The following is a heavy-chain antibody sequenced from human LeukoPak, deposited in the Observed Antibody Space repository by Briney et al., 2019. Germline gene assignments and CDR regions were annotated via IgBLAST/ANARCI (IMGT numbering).Heavy chain of an antibody. J-gene: IGHJ4*02. CDR1: GYTFTNYG. V-gene: IGHV1-18*01. CDR2: ISVYNGNT. CDR3: ARESSAVVVPAAIVH. D-gene: IGHD2-2*02. Sequence: ASVKVSCKASGYTFTNYGTSWVRQAPGQGLEWMGWISVYNGNTNYAQKPQGRVTMTTDTSTNTAYMELRSLRSDDTAVYYCARESSAVVVPAAIVHWGQGTLVTVSS.